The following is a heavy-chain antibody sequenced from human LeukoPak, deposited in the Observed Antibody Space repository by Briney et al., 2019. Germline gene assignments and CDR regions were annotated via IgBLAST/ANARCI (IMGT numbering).Heavy chain of an antibody. Sequence: GGSLRLSCAASGFTVGNNYVSWVRQAPGKGLEWVSVIYSGGSTYYADSVDGRFTISRDNSENTLYLQMNSLRAEDTAVYYCAKMHFAYHVDVWGKGTTVTVSS. J-gene: IGHJ6*03. CDR1: GFTVGNNY. CDR2: IYSGGST. V-gene: IGHV3-53*05. CDR3: AKMHFAYHVDV.